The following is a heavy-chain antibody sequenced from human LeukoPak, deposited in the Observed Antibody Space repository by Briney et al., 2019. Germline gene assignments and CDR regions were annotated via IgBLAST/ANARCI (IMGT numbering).Heavy chain of an antibody. CDR1: GFTFSSYG. CDR2: ISYDGSNK. CDR3: AKGELGMRED. Sequence: GRSLRLSCAASGFTFSSYGMHWVRQAPGKGLEWVAVISYDGSNKYYADSVKGRFTISRDNSKNTLYLQMNSLRAADTAVYYCAKGELGMREDWGQGTLVTVSS. D-gene: IGHD7-27*01. V-gene: IGHV3-30*18. J-gene: IGHJ4*02.